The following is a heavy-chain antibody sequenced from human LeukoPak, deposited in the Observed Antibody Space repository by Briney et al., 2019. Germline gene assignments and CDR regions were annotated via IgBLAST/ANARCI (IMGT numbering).Heavy chain of an antibody. Sequence: GASVTVSCKASGDPFSGYYIHWVRQAPGQGLEWMGWMNPRGYVTNYAQNFQGRVTLARDTSSSAYMELRSLIFDDTAVYYWATSTGYRSTWGAFDIWGQGTMVIVSS. D-gene: IGHD5-18*01. CDR3: ATSTGYRSTWGAFDI. J-gene: IGHJ3*02. CDR1: GDPFSGYY. CDR2: MNPRGYVT. V-gene: IGHV1-2*02.